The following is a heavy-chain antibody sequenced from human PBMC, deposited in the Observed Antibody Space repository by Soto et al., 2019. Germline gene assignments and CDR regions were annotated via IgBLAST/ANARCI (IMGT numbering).Heavy chain of an antibody. V-gene: IGHV3-30-3*01. CDR2: ISYDGSNK. D-gene: IGHD6-19*01. J-gene: IGHJ3*02. CDR1: GFTFSSYA. CDR3: ARDGFAAVAGTFDI. Sequence: GGSLRLSCAASGFTFSSYAMHWVRQAPGKGLEWVAVISYDGSNKYYADSVKGRFTISRDNSKNTLYLQMNSLRAEDTAVYYCARDGFAAVAGTFDIWGQGTMVTVSS.